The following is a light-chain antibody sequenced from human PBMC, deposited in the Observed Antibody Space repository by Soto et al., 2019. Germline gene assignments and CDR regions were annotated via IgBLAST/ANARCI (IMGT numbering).Light chain of an antibody. Sequence: HSVLTHPRSVSGSPGHSVTISFTGTSSDVGVYNYVSWYQQYPGKAPKIMIYDVSKRPSGVPDRFSGSKSDNTASLTISGLQAEDEADYYCCSYAGSHTFVFGIGTKVTVL. J-gene: IGLJ1*01. V-gene: IGLV2-11*01. CDR3: CSYAGSHTFV. CDR1: SSDVGVYNY. CDR2: DVS.